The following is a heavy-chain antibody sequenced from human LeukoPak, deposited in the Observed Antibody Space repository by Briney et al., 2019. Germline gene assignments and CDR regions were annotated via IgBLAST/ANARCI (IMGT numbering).Heavy chain of an antibody. CDR2: INPSGGST. CDR1: GYTFTSYY. J-gene: IGHJ5*02. Sequence: ASVKVSCKASGYTFTSYYMHWVRQAPGQGLEWMGIINPSGGSTSYAQKFQGRVTMTRDTSTSTVYMELSSLRSEDTAVYYCARDSLPRGYSSGWYVLWFDPWGQGTLVTVSS. D-gene: IGHD6-19*01. V-gene: IGHV1-46*01. CDR3: ARDSLPRGYSSGWYVLWFDP.